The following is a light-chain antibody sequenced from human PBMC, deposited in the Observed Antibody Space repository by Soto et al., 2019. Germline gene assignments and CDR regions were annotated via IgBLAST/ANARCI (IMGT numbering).Light chain of an antibody. J-gene: IGLJ1*01. Sequence: QSALTQPASVSGSPGQSITISCTGTSSDVGAYKYVSWYQQHPGKAPRLMIYAASNRPSGVSHRFSGSRSGNTASLTISGLQAEDEAHYYCSSYTSGSTLDVFGTGTKLTVL. V-gene: IGLV2-14*01. CDR1: SSDVGAYKY. CDR3: SSYTSGSTLDV. CDR2: AAS.